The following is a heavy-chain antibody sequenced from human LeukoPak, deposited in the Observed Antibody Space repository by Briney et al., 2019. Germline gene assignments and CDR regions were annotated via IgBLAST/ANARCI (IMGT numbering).Heavy chain of an antibody. Sequence: SETLSLTCAVYGGSYSGYYWSWIRQPPGKGLEWIGGINHSGSTNYNPSLKSRVTISVDTSKNQFSLKLSSVTAADTAVYYCAIDCSSTSCYRAPAGYWGQGTLVTVSS. CDR1: GGSYSGYY. CDR2: INHSGST. D-gene: IGHD2-2*01. V-gene: IGHV4-34*01. J-gene: IGHJ4*02. CDR3: AIDCSSTSCYRAPAGY.